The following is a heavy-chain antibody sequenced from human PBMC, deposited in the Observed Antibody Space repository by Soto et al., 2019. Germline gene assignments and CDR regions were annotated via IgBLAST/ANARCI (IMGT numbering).Heavy chain of an antibody. J-gene: IGHJ6*02. CDR1: GGSISSGDYY. CDR2: VYYSGST. D-gene: IGHD4-4*01. CDR3: ARDRGSTVTNYNLDA. Sequence: LSLTCTFSGGSISSGDYYWSWIRQPPGKGLEWIGYVYYSGSTFYSPSLKSRVIISVDTSKNQFSLKLSSVTAADTAVYYCARDRGSTVTNYNLDAWGQGPTVTVSS. V-gene: IGHV4-30-4*01.